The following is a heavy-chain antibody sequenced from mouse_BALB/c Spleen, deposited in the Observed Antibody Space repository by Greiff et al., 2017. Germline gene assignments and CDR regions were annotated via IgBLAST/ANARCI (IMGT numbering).Heavy chain of an antibody. CDR2: INPSNGRT. V-gene: IGHV1S81*02. Sequence: QVQLKQPGAELVKPGASVKLSCKASGYTFTSYWMHWVKQRPGQGLEWIGEINPSNGRTNYNEKFKSKATLTVDKSSSTAYMQLSSLTSEDSAVYYCARWTSTGTNFDYWGQGTTLTVSS. J-gene: IGHJ2*01. CDR3: ARWTSTGTNFDY. CDR1: GYTFTSYW. D-gene: IGHD4-1*01.